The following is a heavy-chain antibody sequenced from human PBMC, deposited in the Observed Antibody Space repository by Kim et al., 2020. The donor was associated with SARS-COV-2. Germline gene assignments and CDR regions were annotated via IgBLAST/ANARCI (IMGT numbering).Heavy chain of an antibody. D-gene: IGHD3-3*01. CDR2: IKSKTDGGTT. CDR3: TTDFSSVAGGQLRFLGY. Sequence: GGSLRLSCAASGFTFSNAWMSWVRQAPGKGLEWVGRIKSKTDGGTTDYAAPVKGRFTISRDDSKNTLYLQMNSLKTEDTAVYYCTTDFSSVAGGQLRFLGYWGQGTLVTVSS. V-gene: IGHV3-15*01. CDR1: GFTFSNAW. J-gene: IGHJ4*02.